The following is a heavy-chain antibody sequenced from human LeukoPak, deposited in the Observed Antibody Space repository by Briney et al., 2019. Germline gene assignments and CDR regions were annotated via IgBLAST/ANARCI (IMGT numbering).Heavy chain of an antibody. CDR1: GFTFSSYS. V-gene: IGHV3-21*04. Sequence: GGSLRLSCAASGFTFSSYSMNWVRQAPGKGLEWVSSISSSSSYIYYADSVKGRFTISRDNSKNTLYLQMNSLRAEDTAVYYCAKDRSSSSLDWFDPWGQGTLVTVSS. CDR3: AKDRSSSSLDWFDP. D-gene: IGHD6-6*01. J-gene: IGHJ5*02. CDR2: ISSSSSYI.